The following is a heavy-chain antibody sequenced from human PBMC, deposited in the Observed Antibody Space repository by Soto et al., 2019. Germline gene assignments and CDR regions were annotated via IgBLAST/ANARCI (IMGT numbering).Heavy chain of an antibody. CDR3: ARALMNGYFYGMDI. D-gene: IGHD2-8*01. Sequence: QVQLVQSGAEVKKPGASVKVSCMASGYAFSNNFMHWVRQAPAQGLEWMGVINPTTGLTSNAQKFQVRITMTSDTSSSTAYMELSSLRSEDTAVYYCARALMNGYFYGMDIWGQGTTVTGSS. J-gene: IGHJ6*02. CDR1: GYAFSNNF. V-gene: IGHV1-46*01. CDR2: INPTTGLT.